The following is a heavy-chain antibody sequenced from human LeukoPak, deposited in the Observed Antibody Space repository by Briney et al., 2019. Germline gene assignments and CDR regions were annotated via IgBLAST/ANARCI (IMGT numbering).Heavy chain of an antibody. D-gene: IGHD3-10*01. J-gene: IGHJ5*02. CDR3: AMKVYYYGSGRGSYNWFDP. V-gene: IGHV3-23*01. CDR2: ISGSGGST. Sequence: GGSLRLSCAASGFTFSSYAMSWVRQAPGKGLEWVSAISGSGGSTYYADSVKGRFTISRDNSKNTLYLQMNSLRAEDTAVYYCAMKVYYYGSGRGSYNWFDPWGQGTLVTVSS. CDR1: GFTFSSYA.